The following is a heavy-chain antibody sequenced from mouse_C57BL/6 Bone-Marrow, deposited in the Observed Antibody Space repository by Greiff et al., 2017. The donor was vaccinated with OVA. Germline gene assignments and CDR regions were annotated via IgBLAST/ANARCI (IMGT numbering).Heavy chain of an antibody. D-gene: IGHD2-2*01. CDR2: INPGSGGT. CDR3: ARGGGYDGP. CDR1: GYAFTNYL. Sequence: VQLQQSGAELVRPGPSVKVSCKASGYAFTNYLIEWVKQRPGQGLEWIGVINPGSGGTNYNEKFKGKATLTADKSSSTAYMQLSSLTSEDSAVYFCARGGGYDGPWGTGTTVTVSS. V-gene: IGHV1-54*01. J-gene: IGHJ1*03.